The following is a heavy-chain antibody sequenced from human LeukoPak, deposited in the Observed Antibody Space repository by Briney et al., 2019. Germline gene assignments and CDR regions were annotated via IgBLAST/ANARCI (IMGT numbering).Heavy chain of an antibody. CDR3: TTHYDVLTGYYRADWFDP. D-gene: IGHD3/OR15-3a*01. CDR2: VKSKVDGETT. V-gene: IGHV3-15*01. J-gene: IGHJ5*02. Sequence: PGGSLRLSCAASGFTFSGSAVHWVRQSSGKGLEWVGRVKSKVDGETTDYASSVKGRFTVSRDDSKNMVFLQMNSLQTEDTAVYFCTTHYDVLTGYYRADWFDPWGQGTLVTVSS. CDR1: GFTFSGSA.